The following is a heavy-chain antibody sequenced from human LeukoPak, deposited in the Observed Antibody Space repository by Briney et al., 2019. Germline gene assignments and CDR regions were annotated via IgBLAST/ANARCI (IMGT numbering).Heavy chain of an antibody. J-gene: IGHJ3*02. Sequence: SQTLSLTCAISGDSVSSNSVVWNWIRQSPSRGLEWLGRTYYRSKWYNDYAVSVKSRIIINPDTSKNQFSLQLSSVTPEDTAVYYCARVGPPWGSSDAFDIWGQGTMVTVSS. CDR1: GDSVSSNSVV. V-gene: IGHV6-1*01. D-gene: IGHD7-27*01. CDR2: TYYRSKWYN. CDR3: ARVGPPWGSSDAFDI.